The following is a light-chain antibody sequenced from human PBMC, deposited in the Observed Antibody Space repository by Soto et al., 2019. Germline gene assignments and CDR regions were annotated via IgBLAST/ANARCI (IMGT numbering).Light chain of an antibody. CDR3: QQYYSYPFT. CDR1: QTISSW. J-gene: IGKJ5*01. CDR2: AAS. V-gene: IGKV1-5*01. Sequence: DIQMTQSPSTLSGSVGDRVTITCRASQTISSWLAWYQQKPGKAPKLLIYAASTLQSGVPSRFSGSGSGTDFTLTSSCLQSEDFATYYCQQYYSYPFTFGQGTRLEIK.